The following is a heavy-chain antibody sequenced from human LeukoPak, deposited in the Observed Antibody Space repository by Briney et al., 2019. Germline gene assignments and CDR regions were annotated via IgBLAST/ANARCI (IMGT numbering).Heavy chain of an antibody. CDR3: AKDYRPGAYYFDY. CDR2: IIPIFGTA. Sequence: SVKVSCKASGGTFSSYATSWVRQAPGQGLEWMGGIIPIFGTANYAQKFQGRVTITADESTSTAYMELSSLRSEDTAVYYCAKDYRPGAYYFDYWGQGTLVTVSS. D-gene: IGHD4-11*01. J-gene: IGHJ4*02. CDR1: GGTFSSYA. V-gene: IGHV1-69*13.